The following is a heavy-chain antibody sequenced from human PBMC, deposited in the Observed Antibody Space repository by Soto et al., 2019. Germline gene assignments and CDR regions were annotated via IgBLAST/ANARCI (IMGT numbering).Heavy chain of an antibody. Sequence: EVQLVESGGGLVQPGGSLRLSCAASGFTFTSYWMSWVRQAPGKGLEWVANIKQDETEKYYVDSVKGRFTISRDNAKNSLYLQMNSLRAEDTDVYYCAWLVSAAANDYWGQGTLVTVSS. J-gene: IGHJ4*02. CDR1: GFTFTSYW. CDR2: IKQDETEK. CDR3: AWLVSAAANDY. D-gene: IGHD5-12*01. V-gene: IGHV3-7*01.